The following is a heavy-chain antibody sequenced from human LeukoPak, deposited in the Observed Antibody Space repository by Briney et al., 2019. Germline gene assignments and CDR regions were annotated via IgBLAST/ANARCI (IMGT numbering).Heavy chain of an antibody. D-gene: IGHD6-13*01. J-gene: IGHJ4*02. Sequence: PSETLSLTCTVSGGSISSSSYYWGWIRQPPGKGLEWIGSIYYSGSTYYNPSLKSRVTISVDTSKNQFSLKLSSVTAADTAVYYCARGTSSSWPFDYWGQGTLVTVSS. CDR2: IYYSGST. V-gene: IGHV4-39*07. CDR1: GGSISSSSYY. CDR3: ARGTSSSWPFDY.